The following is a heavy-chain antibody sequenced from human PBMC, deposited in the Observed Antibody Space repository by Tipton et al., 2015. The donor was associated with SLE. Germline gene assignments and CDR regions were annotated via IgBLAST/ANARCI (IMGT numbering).Heavy chain of an antibody. Sequence: TLSLTCTVSGGSISSYYWSWIRQPPGKGLEWIGYIYYSGSTNYNPSLKSRVTISVDTSKNQFSLKLSSVTAADTAVYYCAREGVHFWSGSSYYYYYYMDVWGKGTTATVSS. CDR2: IYYSGST. CDR3: AREGVHFWSGSSYYYYYYMDV. CDR1: GGSISSYY. J-gene: IGHJ6*03. V-gene: IGHV4-59*12. D-gene: IGHD3-3*02.